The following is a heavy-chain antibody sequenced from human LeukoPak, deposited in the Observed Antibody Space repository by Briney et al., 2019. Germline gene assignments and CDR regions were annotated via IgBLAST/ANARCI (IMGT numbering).Heavy chain of an antibody. CDR1: GYTFTSYG. D-gene: IGHD5-18*01. Sequence: RASVKVSCKASGYTFTSYGISWVRQAPGQGLEWMGWISAYNGNTNYAQKLQGRVTMTTDTSTSTAYMELRSLRSDDTAVYYCARDGFRIQLWFSFDYWGQGTLVTVSS. CDR2: ISAYNGNT. J-gene: IGHJ4*02. CDR3: ARDGFRIQLWFSFDY. V-gene: IGHV1-18*01.